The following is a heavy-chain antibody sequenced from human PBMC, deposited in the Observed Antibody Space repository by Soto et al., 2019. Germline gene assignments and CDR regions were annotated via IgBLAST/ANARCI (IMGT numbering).Heavy chain of an antibody. J-gene: IGHJ6*02. V-gene: IGHV3-74*01. Sequence: GGSLRLSCAASGFTFSNFWMHWVRQAPGKGLVWVSRINSDGSSTNYADSVKGRFTISRDNAKNTLYLQMNSLRAEDTAVYHCAGFLTGYSSYGMDGWGQGTTVTVSS. D-gene: IGHD3-9*01. CDR2: INSDGSST. CDR3: AGFLTGYSSYGMDG. CDR1: GFTFSNFW.